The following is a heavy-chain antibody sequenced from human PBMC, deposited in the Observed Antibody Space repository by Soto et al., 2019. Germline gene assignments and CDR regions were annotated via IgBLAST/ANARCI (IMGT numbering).Heavy chain of an antibody. CDR1: GVSFNNNG. CDR2: VSPPFRTS. Sequence: QVPLVQSGAEVKKPGSSVKVSCKTSGVSFNNNGIGWVRQAPGHGLEWMGGVSPPFRTSNYARKFQGRISITADASTGTVNMELSSLTSEDLAQYYCARVLYYGSGSYSPYGMDVWGQGTTVTVSS. V-gene: IGHV1-69*01. CDR3: ARVLYYGSGSYSPYGMDV. J-gene: IGHJ6*02. D-gene: IGHD3-10*01.